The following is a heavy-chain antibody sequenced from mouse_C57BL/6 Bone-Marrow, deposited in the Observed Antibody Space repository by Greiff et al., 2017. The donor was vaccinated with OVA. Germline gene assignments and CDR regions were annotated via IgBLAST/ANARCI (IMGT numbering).Heavy chain of an antibody. V-gene: IGHV1-76*01. Sequence: VQLQQSGAELVRPGASVKLSCKASGYTFTDYYINWVKQRPGQGLEWIARIYPGSGNTYYNEKFKGKATLTAEKSSSTAYMQLSSLTSEDSAVYFCAREANWDVCAYWGQGTLVTVSA. J-gene: IGHJ3*01. CDR2: IYPGSGNT. CDR3: AREANWDVCAY. CDR1: GYTFTDYY. D-gene: IGHD4-1*01.